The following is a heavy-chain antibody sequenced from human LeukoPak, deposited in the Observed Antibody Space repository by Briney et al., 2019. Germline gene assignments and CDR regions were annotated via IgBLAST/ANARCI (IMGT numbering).Heavy chain of an antibody. D-gene: IGHD2-2*01. V-gene: IGHV3-20*04. Sequence: GGSLRLSCAASGFTFDDYGMSWVRQAPGKGLEWVSGINWNGGSTGYADSVKGRFTISRDNAKNSLYLQMNSLRAEDTALYYCATTIVVVPATNKGVDYWGQGTLVTVSP. CDR1: GFTFDDYG. CDR2: INWNGGST. J-gene: IGHJ4*02. CDR3: ATTIVVVPATNKGVDY.